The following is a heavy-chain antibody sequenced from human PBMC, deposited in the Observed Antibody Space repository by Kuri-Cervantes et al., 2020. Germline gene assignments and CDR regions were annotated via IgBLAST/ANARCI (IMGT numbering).Heavy chain of an antibody. Sequence: LSLTCAASGFTFDDYGMSWVRQAPGKGLEWLSYISRSSSTIYYADSVKGRFTISRDNAKNSLYLQMNSLRAEDTAVYYCARGDSSGWYAPEPYYFDYWGQGTLVTVSS. CDR1: GFTFDDYG. CDR3: ARGDSSGWYAPEPYYFDY. D-gene: IGHD6-19*01. J-gene: IGHJ4*02. CDR2: ISRSSSTI. V-gene: IGHV3-48*01.